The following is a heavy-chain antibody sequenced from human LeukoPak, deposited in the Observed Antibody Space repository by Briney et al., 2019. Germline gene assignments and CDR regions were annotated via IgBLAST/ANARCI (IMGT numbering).Heavy chain of an antibody. CDR3: ARDGDVGALDY. CDR2: IGTAGDT. Sequence: GGSLRLSCAASGVTFRSYDMHWVRQATGKGLEWVSAIGTAGDTYYPGSVKGRFTISRENAKNSLYLQMNSLRAGDTAVYYCARDGDVGALDYWGQGTLVTVSS. J-gene: IGHJ4*02. CDR1: GVTFRSYD. V-gene: IGHV3-13*01. D-gene: IGHD1-26*01.